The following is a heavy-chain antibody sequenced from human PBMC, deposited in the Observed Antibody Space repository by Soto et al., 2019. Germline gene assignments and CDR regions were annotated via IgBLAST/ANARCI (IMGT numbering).Heavy chain of an antibody. V-gene: IGHV3-21*01. J-gene: IGHJ4*02. D-gene: IGHD6-6*01. Sequence: EVQLVESGGGLVKPGGSLRLSCAASGFTFSSYSMNWVRQAPGKGLEWVSSISSSSSYIYYADSVKGRFTISRDNAKNTLYLKMNSRSVEDTAVYYCAREGYSSSFKDYWGQGPLVTVSA. CDR1: GFTFSSYS. CDR2: ISSSSSYI. CDR3: AREGYSSSFKDY.